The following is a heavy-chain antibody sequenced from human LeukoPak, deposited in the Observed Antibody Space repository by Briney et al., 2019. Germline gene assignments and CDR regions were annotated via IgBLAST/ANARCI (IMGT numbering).Heavy chain of an antibody. CDR1: GYSFTSYW. CDR3: ARLSRRYSSGGSCYPEAFDI. Sequence: GEPLKTSCKGSGYSFTSYWIVWVRQLPGKGLEWMGIVYPGDSDTRYSPSCKGQVTISADKAIGTAELQWSSLKASDTAMYYCARLSRRYSSGGSCYPEAFDIWGQGTMVTVSS. V-gene: IGHV5-51*01. CDR2: VYPGDSDT. D-gene: IGHD2-15*01. J-gene: IGHJ3*02.